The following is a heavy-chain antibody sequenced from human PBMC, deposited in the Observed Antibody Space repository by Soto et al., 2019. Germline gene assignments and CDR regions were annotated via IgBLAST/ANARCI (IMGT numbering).Heavy chain of an antibody. CDR3: ATDISTTWSHG. Sequence: VQLLESGGGLVQPGGSLRLSCAASGFTFSNSGMNWVRQAPGKGLEWVSTIFSSGGGAYYADSVKGRFTISRDNSKNSLYLQMNSLRAEDSAVYYCATDISTTWSHGWGEGTLVTVSS. CDR1: GFTFSNSG. D-gene: IGHD6-13*01. V-gene: IGHV3-23*01. J-gene: IGHJ4*02. CDR2: IFSSGGGA.